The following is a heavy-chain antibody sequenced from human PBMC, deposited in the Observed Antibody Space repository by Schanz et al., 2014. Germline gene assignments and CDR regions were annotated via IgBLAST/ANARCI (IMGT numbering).Heavy chain of an antibody. CDR1: GFTFRSYA. CDR3: AREDCSATSCYFRY. V-gene: IGHV3-30*04. J-gene: IGHJ4*02. D-gene: IGHD2-21*01. CDR2: ISYDGRNK. Sequence: QMQLVESGGGVVQPGRSLRLSCAASGFTFRSYAMHWVRQGPGKGLEWVAIISYDGRNKFYADSVKGRFTISRDTPKNTLYVQMNSLRADDTAVYYCAREDCSATSCYFRYWGQGTLXTVSS.